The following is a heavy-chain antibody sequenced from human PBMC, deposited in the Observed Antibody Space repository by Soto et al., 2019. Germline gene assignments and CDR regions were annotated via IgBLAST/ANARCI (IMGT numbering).Heavy chain of an antibody. Sequence: SGPTLVNPTQTLTLTCTFSGFSLSTSGMCVSWIRQPPGKALEWLARIDWDDDKYYSTSLKTRLTISKDTSKNQVVLTMTNMDPVDTATYYCARIMVTMVRGVIIGHFDYWGQGNLVTVSS. D-gene: IGHD3-10*01. CDR1: GFSLSTSGMC. CDR2: IDWDDDK. CDR3: ARIMVTMVRGVIIGHFDY. J-gene: IGHJ4*02. V-gene: IGHV2-70*11.